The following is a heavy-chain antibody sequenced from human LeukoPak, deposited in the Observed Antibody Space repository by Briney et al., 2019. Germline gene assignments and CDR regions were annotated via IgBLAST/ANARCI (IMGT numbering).Heavy chain of an antibody. V-gene: IGHV1-18*01. CDR1: GYTFTSYG. J-gene: IGHJ4*02. CDR2: ISAYNGNT. D-gene: IGHD3-22*01. Sequence: GASVKVSCKASGYTFTSYGISWVRQAPGQGLEWMGWISAYNGNTNYAQKLQGRVTMTTDTSTSTAYMELSSLRSEDTAVYYCARDTPAADDDYYDSSGTPSDYWGQGTLVTVSS. CDR3: ARDTPAADDDYYDSSGTPSDY.